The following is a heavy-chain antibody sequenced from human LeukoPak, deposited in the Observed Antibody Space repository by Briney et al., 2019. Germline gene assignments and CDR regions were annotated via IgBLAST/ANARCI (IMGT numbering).Heavy chain of an antibody. J-gene: IGHJ4*02. CDR3: ARLTFWDYYDSSGYYGGY. D-gene: IGHD3-22*01. Sequence: SETLSLTCTVSGGSISSSRYSWGWIRQPPGKGLEWIGSIYYSGNTYYNPSLKSRVTISVDTSKNHFSLKLSSVTAADTAVYYCARLTFWDYYDSSGYYGGYWGQGTLVTVSS. CDR1: GGSISSSRYS. V-gene: IGHV4-39*02. CDR2: IYYSGNT.